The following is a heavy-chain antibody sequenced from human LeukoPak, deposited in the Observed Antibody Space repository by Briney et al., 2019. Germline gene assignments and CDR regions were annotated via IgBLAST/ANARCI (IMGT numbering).Heavy chain of an antibody. V-gene: IGHV1-69*05. CDR3: ARWGDGGNFN. Sequence: SVKVSCKASGGTFISYAISWVRQAPGQGLEWRGRIIPIFGTANYAQKFQGRVTITTDESTSTAYMELSSLRSEDTAVYYCARWGDGGNFNWGQGTLVTVSS. CDR2: IIPIFGTA. D-gene: IGHD4-23*01. J-gene: IGHJ4*02. CDR1: GGTFISYA.